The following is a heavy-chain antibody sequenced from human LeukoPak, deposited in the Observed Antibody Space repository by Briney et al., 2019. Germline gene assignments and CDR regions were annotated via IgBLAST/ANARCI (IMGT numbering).Heavy chain of an antibody. V-gene: IGHV3-23*01. CDR3: AKGGTADLAYIDY. CDR2: VTGTGSST. J-gene: IGHJ4*02. CDR1: GFTFSSYA. D-gene: IGHD1/OR15-1a*01. Sequence: GGSLRLSCAASGFTFSSYAMSWVRQAPGKGLEWVSIVTGTGSSTNYADSVRGRFTISRDNSKNTLYLQMNSLRAEDTATYYCAKGGTADLAYIDYWGQEALVTVSS.